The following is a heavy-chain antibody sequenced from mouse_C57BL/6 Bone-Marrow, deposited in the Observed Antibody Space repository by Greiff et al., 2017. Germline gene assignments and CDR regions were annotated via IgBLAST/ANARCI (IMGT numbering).Heavy chain of an antibody. Sequence: QVQLQQPGAELVKPGASVKLSCKASGYTFTSYWMHWVKQRPGQGLEWIGMIHPNSGSTNYNEKFKSKATLTVDKSSSTAYMQLSSLTSEDSAVYYCARYYYGSSYWYYDVWGTRTTVTVSS. J-gene: IGHJ1*03. CDR2: IHPNSGST. D-gene: IGHD1-1*01. CDR3: ARYYYGSSYWYYDV. CDR1: GYTFTSYW. V-gene: IGHV1-64*01.